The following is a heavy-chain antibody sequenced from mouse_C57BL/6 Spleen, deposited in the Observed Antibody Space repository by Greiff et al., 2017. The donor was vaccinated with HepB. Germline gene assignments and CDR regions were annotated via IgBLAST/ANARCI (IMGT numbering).Heavy chain of an antibody. J-gene: IGHJ1*03. D-gene: IGHD1-1*01. Sequence: EVQLQQSGPELVKPGASVKISCKASGYTFTDYYMNWVKQSHGKSLEWIGDINPNNGGTSYNQKFKSKATLTVDKSSSTAYMELRSLTSEDSAVYYCARPYYGSSHWYFDVWGTGTTVTVSS. CDR3: ARPYYGSSHWYFDV. CDR2: INPNNGGT. V-gene: IGHV1-26*01. CDR1: GYTFTDYY.